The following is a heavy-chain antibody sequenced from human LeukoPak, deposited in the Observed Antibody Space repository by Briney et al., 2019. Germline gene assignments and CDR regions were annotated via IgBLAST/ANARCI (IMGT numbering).Heavy chain of an antibody. V-gene: IGHV4-30-4*01. J-gene: IGHJ4*02. D-gene: IGHD2-2*01. Sequence: PTQTLSLTCTVSGGSISSGDYYWSWIRQPPGKGLEWIGYIYYSGSTYYNPSLKSRVTISVDTSKNQSSLKLSSVTAADTAVYYCARVVPAAMSESFDYWGQGTLVTVSS. CDR1: GGSISSGDYY. CDR3: ARVVPAAMSESFDY. CDR2: IYYSGST.